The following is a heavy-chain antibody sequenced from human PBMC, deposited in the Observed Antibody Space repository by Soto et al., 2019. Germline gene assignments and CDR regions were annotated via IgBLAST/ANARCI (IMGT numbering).Heavy chain of an antibody. Sequence: QVQLVESGGGVVQPGRSLRLSCAASGFTFSSYGMHWVRQAPGKGLEWVAVIWYDGSTKYYADSVKGRFTISRDNSNKTLYMQMTSLRPEDPGVYYWARDYGRSGYPRLYVDLWGRGTLVTVSS. CDR2: IWYDGSTK. CDR3: ARDYGRSGYPRLYVDL. V-gene: IGHV3-33*01. J-gene: IGHJ2*01. CDR1: GFTFSSYG. D-gene: IGHD3-22*01.